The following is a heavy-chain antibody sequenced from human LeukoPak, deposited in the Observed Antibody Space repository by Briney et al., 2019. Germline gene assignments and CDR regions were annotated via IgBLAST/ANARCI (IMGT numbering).Heavy chain of an antibody. CDR3: ARGYSNYGYVFDI. J-gene: IGHJ3*02. Sequence: GGSLRLSCAASGFTVSSNEMSWVRQAPGKGLEWVSSISGGSTYYADSRKGRFTISRDNSKNTLHLQMNSLRAEDTAVYYCARGYSNYGYVFDIWGQGTMVTVSS. CDR1: GFTVSSNE. D-gene: IGHD4-11*01. CDR2: ISGGST. V-gene: IGHV3-38-3*01.